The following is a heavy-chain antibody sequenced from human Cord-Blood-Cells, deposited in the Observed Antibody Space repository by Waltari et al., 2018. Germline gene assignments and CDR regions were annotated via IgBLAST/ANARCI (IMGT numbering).Heavy chain of an antibody. D-gene: IGHD3-16*02. CDR1: GYTFTGYY. Sequence: QVQLVQSGAEVKKPGASVKVSCKASGYTFTGYYMHWVRQAPGQGLEWMGWINPNSGGTNYAQKCQCRVTMTRDTSISTAYMELSRLRSDDTAVYYCARFRLSSAFDIWGQGTMVTVSS. V-gene: IGHV1-2*02. CDR3: ARFRLSSAFDI. CDR2: INPNSGGT. J-gene: IGHJ3*02.